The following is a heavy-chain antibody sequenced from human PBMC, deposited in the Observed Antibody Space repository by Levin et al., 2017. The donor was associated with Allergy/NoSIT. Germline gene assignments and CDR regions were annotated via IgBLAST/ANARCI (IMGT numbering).Heavy chain of an antibody. J-gene: IGHJ3*02. CDR2: ISHSGST. CDR3: ARGVVPYSGSYLVAFDI. D-gene: IGHD1-26*01. V-gene: IGHV4-34*01. CDR1: GGSFSGPY. Sequence: SQTLSLTCAVYGGSFSGPYWSWIRQPPGKGLEWIGEISHSGSTNYNPSLKSRVTISVDTSKNQFSLHLSSVTAADTAVYYCARGVVPYSGSYLVAFDIWGQGTMVTVSS.